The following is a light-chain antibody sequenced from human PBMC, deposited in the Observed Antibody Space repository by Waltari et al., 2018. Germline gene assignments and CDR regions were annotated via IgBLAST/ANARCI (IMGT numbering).Light chain of an antibody. V-gene: IGKV1D-16*01. Sequence: DIQLTQSPSSLSASVGHRVTITCRASRDINIWLAWYQQKPEKAPKSLIFGASGLQSGVPSRFSGTGSGTDFTLTISNLQPEDFATYYCQQYNSYPVTFGQGTRVEIK. CDR1: RDINIW. J-gene: IGKJ5*01. CDR3: QQYNSYPVT. CDR2: GAS.